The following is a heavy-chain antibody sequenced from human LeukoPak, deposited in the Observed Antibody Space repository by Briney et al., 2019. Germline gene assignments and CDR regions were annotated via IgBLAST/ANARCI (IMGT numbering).Heavy chain of an antibody. Sequence: KPSETLSLTCTVSGGSISSYYWSWIRQPPGKGLEWIGYIYYSGSTNYNPSLKSRVTISVDTSKNQFSLKLSSVTAADTAVYYCARDMVRGVNSWFDPWGKGTLVTVSS. CDR1: GGSISSYY. D-gene: IGHD3-10*01. CDR2: IYYSGST. CDR3: ARDMVRGVNSWFDP. V-gene: IGHV4-59*01. J-gene: IGHJ5*02.